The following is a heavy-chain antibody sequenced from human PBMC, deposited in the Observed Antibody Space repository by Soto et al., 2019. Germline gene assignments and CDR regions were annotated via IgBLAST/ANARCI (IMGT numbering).Heavy chain of an antibody. J-gene: IGHJ5*02. CDR2: IVVGSGNT. V-gene: IGHV1-58*02. D-gene: IGHD3-9*01. CDR1: GFTFTSSA. CDR3: AAVAPFYDILTASRNRNWFDP. Sequence: QMQLVQSGPEVKKAGTSVKVSCKASGFTFTSSAMQWVRQARGQRLEWIGWIVVGSGNTKYEQKFQERVTITRDMSKSPAYMELSSLRSEDTAMDYCAAVAPFYDILTASRNRNWFDPWGQGTLVTVSS.